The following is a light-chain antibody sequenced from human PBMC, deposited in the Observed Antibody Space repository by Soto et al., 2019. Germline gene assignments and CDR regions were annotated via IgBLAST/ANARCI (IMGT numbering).Light chain of an antibody. CDR2: SAY. Sequence: DIQLTQSPSVLSASVGDTVTITCRASQALSNYLAWYQQKPGKPPDLLIYSAYTLQSGVPSRFRGSGSETEFSVTIRALQPEAFETYYCQHLSRYPLTFVGGTKVHIK. CDR3: QHLSRYPLT. CDR1: QALSNY. J-gene: IGKJ4*01. V-gene: IGKV1-9*01.